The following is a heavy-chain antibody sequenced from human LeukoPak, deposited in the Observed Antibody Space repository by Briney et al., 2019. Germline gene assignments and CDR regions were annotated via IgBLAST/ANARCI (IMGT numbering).Heavy chain of an antibody. D-gene: IGHD3-16*01. CDR1: GFSFSDYD. CDR3: AKALTRWAFDM. Sequence: PGKSLRLSCADSGFSFSDYDMSWVRQAPGKGLEWVSSMSLSTSGKTYAGSVKGRFTVSTDKAKNTLYLQMDSLRAEDTAMYYCAKALTRWAFDMWGQGTMVTVSS. J-gene: IGHJ3*02. CDR2: MSLSTSGK. V-gene: IGHV3-23*01.